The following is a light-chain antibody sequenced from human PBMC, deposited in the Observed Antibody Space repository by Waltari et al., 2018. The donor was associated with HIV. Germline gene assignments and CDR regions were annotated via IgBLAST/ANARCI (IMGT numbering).Light chain of an antibody. V-gene: IGKV2-28*01. CDR2: KTS. CDR1: QTLLYSDGYKY. CDR3: MQALQAHS. Sequence: IVITQSPLRLPATPGEWAPFSCSSSQTLLYSDGYKYLDWYQQKPGQSPRLLIYKTSNRASGVSDRFSGSASGTDFTLRISRVEAEDVGVYYCMQALQAHSFGQGTKLEIK. J-gene: IGKJ2*01.